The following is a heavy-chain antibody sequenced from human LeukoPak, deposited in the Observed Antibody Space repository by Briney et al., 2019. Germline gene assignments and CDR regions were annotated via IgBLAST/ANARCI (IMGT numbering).Heavy chain of an antibody. Sequence: PSETLSLTCAVYGGSFSGYYWSWIRQPPGKGLEWIGEINHSGSTNYNPSLKSRVTISVDTSKNQFSLKLSSVTAADTAVYYRARYSPIQLWLRGVNWYFDLWGRGTLVTVSS. CDR2: INHSGST. CDR1: GGSFSGYY. J-gene: IGHJ2*01. V-gene: IGHV4-34*01. D-gene: IGHD5-18*01. CDR3: ARYSPIQLWLRGVNWYFDL.